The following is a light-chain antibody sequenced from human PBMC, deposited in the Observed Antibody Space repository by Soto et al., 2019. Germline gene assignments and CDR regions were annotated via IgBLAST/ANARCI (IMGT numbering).Light chain of an antibody. CDR1: QNIGTY. CDR2: AAS. V-gene: IGKV3-11*01. CDR3: QQNGNLQAT. J-gene: IGKJ2*01. Sequence: ETVFTHSLATLALSTVDISTLSRRASQNIGTYLHWFQQKPGQPPRLLIYAASTRVTGIPDRISGSGSGTDFSLTISSLEPEDSAVYYCQQNGNLQATFGQGTRWIS.